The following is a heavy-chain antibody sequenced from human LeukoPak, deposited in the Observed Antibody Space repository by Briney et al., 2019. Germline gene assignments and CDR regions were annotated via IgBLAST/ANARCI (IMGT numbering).Heavy chain of an antibody. V-gene: IGHV1-18*01. CDR3: ARDFPITAGEYCGGDCYSCYYGMDV. J-gene: IGHJ6*02. D-gene: IGHD2-21*02. CDR2: ISAYNGNT. Sequence: ASVKVSCKASGYTFTSYGISWVRQAPGQGLEWMGWISAYNGNTNYAQKLQGRVTMTTDTSTSTAYMALRSLRSDDTAVYYCARDFPITAGEYCGGDCYSCYYGMDVWGQGTTVTVSS. CDR1: GYTFTSYG.